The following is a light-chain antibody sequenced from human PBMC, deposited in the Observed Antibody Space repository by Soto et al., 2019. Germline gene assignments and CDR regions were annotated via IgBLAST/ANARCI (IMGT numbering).Light chain of an antibody. Sequence: AIRMTQSPSSFSASTGDRVTITCRASQGISSYLAWYQQKPGKAPKLLIYAASTLQSGVPSRFSGSGSGTDFTLTISCLQSEDFATYYGQQYYSYPVTFSQGTKLEIK. CDR1: QGISSY. V-gene: IGKV1-8*01. J-gene: IGKJ2*01. CDR3: QQYYSYPVT. CDR2: AAS.